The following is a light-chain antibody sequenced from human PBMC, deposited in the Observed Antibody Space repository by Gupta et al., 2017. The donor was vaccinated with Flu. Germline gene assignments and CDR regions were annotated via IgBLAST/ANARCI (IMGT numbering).Light chain of an antibody. CDR3: CSYTGRTTLLYV. Sequence: SALTQPASVSGSPGQSLTIPCTGSSSDVGFYRYVSWYQKYPGKAPKLIIYAVSDRPSGVSDRFSGSKSGNPASLTISGLQAEDEADYYCCSYTGRTTLLYVFGTGTKVTVL. CDR1: SSDVGFYRY. J-gene: IGLJ1*01. CDR2: AVS. V-gene: IGLV2-14*01.